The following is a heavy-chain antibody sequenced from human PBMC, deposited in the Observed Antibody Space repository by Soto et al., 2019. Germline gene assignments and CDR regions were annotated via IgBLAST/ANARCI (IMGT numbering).Heavy chain of an antibody. V-gene: IGHV3-21*01. CDR3: ASPRDYCVTTSNCFIAFDI. J-gene: IGHJ3*02. Sequence: AQLVESGGSLVKPGGSLRLSCAASGFSFGDYIMNWFRQAPGRGLEWVSSISHSGSYIFYADSVKGRFTISRDNSRDSLYLQMNSLRVYDTAIYYCASPRDYCVTTSNCFIAFDIWGQGTRVTVSS. CDR1: GFSFGDYI. D-gene: IGHD4-17*01. CDR2: ISHSGSYI.